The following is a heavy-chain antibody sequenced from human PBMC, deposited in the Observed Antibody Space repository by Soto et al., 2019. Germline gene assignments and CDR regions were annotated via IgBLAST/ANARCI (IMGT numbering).Heavy chain of an antibody. V-gene: IGHV4-30-2*01. D-gene: IGHD6-13*01. CDR3: ARGERQQQRDY. J-gene: IGHJ4*02. CDR2: IYHSGST. Sequence: SETLSLTCTVSGDSISSGGYSWSWIRQPPGKGLEWIGYIYHSGSTYYNPSLKSRVIISVDKSKNQFFLKLTSVTAADTAVYFCARGERQQQRDYWGQGTLVTVSS. CDR1: GDSISSGGYS.